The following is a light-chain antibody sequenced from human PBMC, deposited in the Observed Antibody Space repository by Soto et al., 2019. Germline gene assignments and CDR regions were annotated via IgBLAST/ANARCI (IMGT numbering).Light chain of an antibody. Sequence: QSVLTQPPSASGTPGQRVTISCSGSSSNIGSNAVSWYHQLPGTAPKLLIYSHNQRPSGVPDRFSGSKSGTSASLAISGLQSDDEADYYCATCDDSLNGWVFGGGTNLTVL. CDR2: SHN. V-gene: IGLV1-44*01. J-gene: IGLJ3*02. CDR1: SSNIGSNA. CDR3: ATCDDSLNGWV.